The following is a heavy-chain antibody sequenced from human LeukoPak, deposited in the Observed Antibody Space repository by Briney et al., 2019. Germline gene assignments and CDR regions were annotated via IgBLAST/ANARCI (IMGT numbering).Heavy chain of an antibody. CDR1: GYTFTVYY. CDR2: INPNSGGT. Sequence: AASVNVSFKASGYTFTVYYMHWVRQAPGQGLEWMGRINPNSGGTNYAQKFQGRVTMTRDTSISTAYMELSRLRSDDTAVYYCARVVAVDAFDIWGQGTMVTVSS. CDR3: ARVVAVDAFDI. D-gene: IGHD2-15*01. V-gene: IGHV1-2*06. J-gene: IGHJ3*02.